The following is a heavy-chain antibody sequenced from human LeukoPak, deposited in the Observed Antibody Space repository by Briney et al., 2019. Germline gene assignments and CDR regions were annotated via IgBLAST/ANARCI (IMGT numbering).Heavy chain of an antibody. CDR1: GFTFSSYS. D-gene: IGHD3-10*01. Sequence: GGSLRLSCAASGFTFSSYSMNWVRQAPGKGLEWVSYISSSSSTIYYADSVKGRFTISRDNAKNSLYLQMNSLRDEDTAVYYCARGSYYGSGSYPSYFDYWGQGTLVTVSS. J-gene: IGHJ4*02. V-gene: IGHV3-48*02. CDR2: ISSSSSTI. CDR3: ARGSYYGSGSYPSYFDY.